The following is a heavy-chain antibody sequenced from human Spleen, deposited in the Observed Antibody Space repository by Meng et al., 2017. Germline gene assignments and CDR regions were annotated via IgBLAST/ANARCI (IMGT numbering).Heavy chain of an antibody. CDR3: ARGPTTMAHDFDY. V-gene: IGHV4-34*01. CDR1: GGSFSDYY. CDR2: INHSGST. D-gene: IGHD4-11*01. Sequence: VQLRQWGAGLLKPSETLYLTCCVSGGSFSDYYWSWIRQPPGKGLEWIGEINHSGSTNYNPSLESRATISVDTSQNNLSLKLSSVTAADSAVYYCARGPTTMAHDFDYWGQGTLVTVSS. J-gene: IGHJ4*02.